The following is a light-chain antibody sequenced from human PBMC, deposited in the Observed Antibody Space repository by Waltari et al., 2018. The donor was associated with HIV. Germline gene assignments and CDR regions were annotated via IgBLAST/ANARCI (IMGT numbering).Light chain of an antibody. CDR1: QNIKND. CDR2: SAS. Sequence: DHQITQSPSSLSAVGGETVLNTCRASQNIKNDLNWYQTKSGKSPLLLIYSASGLQSGAPTSFSGSGSGTEFNFTIEGLQSEDSAVYYCQQSHRTPLTFGGGTRVEIK. V-gene: IGKV1-39*01. J-gene: IGKJ4*02. CDR3: QQSHRTPLT.